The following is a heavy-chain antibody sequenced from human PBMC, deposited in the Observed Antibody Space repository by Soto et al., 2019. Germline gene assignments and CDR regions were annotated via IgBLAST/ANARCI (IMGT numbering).Heavy chain of an antibody. V-gene: IGHV5-51*01. CDR3: ARHGFYGDYSSNYFDP. Sequence: GESLKISCQGPGYSFSNYWIAWVRQMPGKGLEYMGIIYPSDSQTRYSPSFQGQVTISADKSISTAYLQWTSLKASDTAIYYCARHGFYGDYSSNYFDPWGQGTLVTVSS. D-gene: IGHD4-17*01. CDR1: GYSFSNYW. CDR2: IYPSDSQT. J-gene: IGHJ5*02.